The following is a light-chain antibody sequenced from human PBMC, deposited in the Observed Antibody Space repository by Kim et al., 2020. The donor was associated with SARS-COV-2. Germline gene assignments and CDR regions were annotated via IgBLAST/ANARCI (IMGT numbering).Light chain of an antibody. CDR1: QGISSW. Sequence: ASVGDRVTITCRASQGISSWLAWYQQKPGKAPKLLIYAASSWRSGVPSRFSGSGSETDFTLTISSLQPEDFATYYGEQSNSFPRTVGGGTKVDIK. CDR2: AAS. V-gene: IGKV1-12*01. CDR3: EQSNSFPRT. J-gene: IGKJ4*01.